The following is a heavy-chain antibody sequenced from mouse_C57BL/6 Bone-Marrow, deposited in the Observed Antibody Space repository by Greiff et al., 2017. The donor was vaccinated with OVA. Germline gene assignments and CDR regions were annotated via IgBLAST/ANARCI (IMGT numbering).Heavy chain of an antibody. D-gene: IGHD4-1*01. CDR3: ARDDWDEFAY. CDR1: GFTFSSYA. Sequence: EVQGVESGGGLVKPGGSLKLSCAASGFTFSSYAMSWVRQTPEKRLEWVATISDGGSYTYYPDNVKGRFTISRDNTKNNLYLQMSHLKSEDTAMYYCARDDWDEFAYWGQGTLVTVSA. V-gene: IGHV5-4*01. CDR2: ISDGGSYT. J-gene: IGHJ3*01.